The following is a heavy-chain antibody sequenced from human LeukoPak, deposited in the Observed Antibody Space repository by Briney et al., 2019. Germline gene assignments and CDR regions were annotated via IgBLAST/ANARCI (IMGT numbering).Heavy chain of an antibody. CDR2: IGSSSTSI. D-gene: IGHD3-16*01. Sequence: GGSLRLSCSASGFSFSSYSMNCVRQAPGKGLEWVSSIGSSSTSIYYADSVKGRFTTSSDNATNSLYLQMHSLRVEDTAVYYCAREYEEGFDSCGQGTPVTVPS. CDR1: GFSFSSYS. CDR3: AREYEEGFDS. V-gene: IGHV3-21*01. J-gene: IGHJ4*02.